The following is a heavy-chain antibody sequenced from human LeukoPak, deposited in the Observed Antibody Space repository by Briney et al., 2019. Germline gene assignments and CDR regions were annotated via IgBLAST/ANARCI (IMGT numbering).Heavy chain of an antibody. CDR3: ASNIAVSLDGFDP. V-gene: IGHV1-2*02. CDR2: VNPRSGDT. J-gene: IGHJ5*02. D-gene: IGHD6-19*01. CDR1: GYTFTNSY. Sequence: GASVRVSCKGSGYTFTNSYIHWVRQAPGQGLVWMGRVNPRSGDTKYAHDFEGRVFMTRDTSISTAFMEVRGLRPDDTAVYFCASNIAVSLDGFDPWGQGTLVTVSS.